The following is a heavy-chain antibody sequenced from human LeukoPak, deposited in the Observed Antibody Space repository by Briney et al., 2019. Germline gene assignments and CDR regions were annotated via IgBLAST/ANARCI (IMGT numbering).Heavy chain of an antibody. CDR3: AGYGSGSYRNYDAFDI. CDR2: MNPNSGNT. J-gene: IGHJ3*02. CDR1: GYTFTSYD. D-gene: IGHD3-10*01. V-gene: IGHV1-8*01. Sequence: GASVKVSCKASGYTFTSYDINWVRQATGQGLERMGWMNPNSGNTGYAQKFQGRVTMTRNTSISTAYMELSSLRSEDTAVYYCAGYGSGSYRNYDAFDIWGQGTMVTVS.